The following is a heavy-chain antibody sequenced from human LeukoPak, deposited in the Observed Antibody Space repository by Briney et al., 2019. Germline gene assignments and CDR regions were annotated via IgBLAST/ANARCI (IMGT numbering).Heavy chain of an antibody. D-gene: IGHD4-17*01. V-gene: IGHV5-51*01. CDR2: IYPSDSDT. J-gene: IGHJ4*02. CDR1: GYSFTNYW. CDR3: ARKSTGSTTRYYFDY. Sequence: GESLKISCKGSGYSFTNYWCGWLPQMPGKGLEWMGIIYPSDSDTRYSPSFQGQVTISADKSINTAYLQWNSLQASDTAMYYCARKSTGSTTRYYFDYWGQGTLVTVSS.